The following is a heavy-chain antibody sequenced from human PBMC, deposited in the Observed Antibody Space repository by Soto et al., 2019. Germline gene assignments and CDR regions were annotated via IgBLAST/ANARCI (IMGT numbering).Heavy chain of an antibody. V-gene: IGHV4-59*01. Sequence: PEETLSLTCLVSGGSISSYYWSWIRQPPGKRLEWIGYVHYSASTNYNPSLKSRVTISVDTSKNQFSLKLSSVTAADTAVYYCARGSSGYDLGDYWGQGILVTVSS. CDR1: GGSISSYY. CDR2: VHYSAST. D-gene: IGHD5-12*01. CDR3: ARGSSGYDLGDY. J-gene: IGHJ4*02.